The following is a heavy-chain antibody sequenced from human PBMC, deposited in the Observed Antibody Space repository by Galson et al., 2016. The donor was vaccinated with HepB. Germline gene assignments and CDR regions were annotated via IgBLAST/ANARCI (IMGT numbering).Heavy chain of an antibody. D-gene: IGHD2-15*01. CDR1: GGSISSRSYY. CDR2: AYHSEST. J-gene: IGHJ2*01. Sequence: SETLSLTCTVSGGSISSRSYYWGWIRQPPGKGLEWVGSAYHSESTYYNPSLKSRVTISVDTSTKRFSLKMRSVTAADTAVYYCARSYCSGGSCTYRAARYFDLWGRGTLVTVSS. CDR3: ARSYCSGGSCTYRAARYFDL. V-gene: IGHV4-39*01.